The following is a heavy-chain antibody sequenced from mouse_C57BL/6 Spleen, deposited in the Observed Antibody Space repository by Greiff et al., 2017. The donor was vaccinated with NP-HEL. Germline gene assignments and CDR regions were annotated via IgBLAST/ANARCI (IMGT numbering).Heavy chain of an antibody. V-gene: IGHV1-52*01. CDR1: GYTFTSYW. CDR2: IDPSDSET. Sequence: VQLQQPGAELVRPGSSVKLSCKASGYTFTSYWMHWVKQRPIQGLEWIGNIDPSDSETHYNQKFKDKATLTVDKSSSTAYMQLSSLTSEDSAVYYCARVYGYDSHWYFDVWGTGTTVTVSS. J-gene: IGHJ1*03. D-gene: IGHD2-2*01. CDR3: ARVYGYDSHWYFDV.